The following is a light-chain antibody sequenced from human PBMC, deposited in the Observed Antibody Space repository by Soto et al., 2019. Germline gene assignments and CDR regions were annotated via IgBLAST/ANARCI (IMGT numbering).Light chain of an antibody. Sequence: QSVLTQPPSASGTPGQRVTISCSGSGSSIGTNTVNWYRQLPGTAPKLLIYDNDQRPSGVPDRFSGSKSGTSASLAISGLQSEDEADYSCAAWDGSLNNVLFGGGTKLTVL. CDR1: GSSIGTNT. CDR2: DND. CDR3: AAWDGSLNNVL. V-gene: IGLV1-44*01. J-gene: IGLJ2*01.